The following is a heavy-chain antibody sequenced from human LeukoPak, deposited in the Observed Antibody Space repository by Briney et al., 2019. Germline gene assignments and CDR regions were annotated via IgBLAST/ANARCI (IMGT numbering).Heavy chain of an antibody. Sequence: SETLSLTCTVSGGSISSYYWSWIRQPPGKGLEWIGYIYYSGSTNYNPSLKSRVTISVDTSKNQFSLKLSSVTAADTAVYYCARWYSNFASDYWGQGTLVTVSS. CDR2: IYYSGST. V-gene: IGHV4-59*01. CDR1: GGSISSYY. J-gene: IGHJ4*02. CDR3: ARWYSNFASDY. D-gene: IGHD4-11*01.